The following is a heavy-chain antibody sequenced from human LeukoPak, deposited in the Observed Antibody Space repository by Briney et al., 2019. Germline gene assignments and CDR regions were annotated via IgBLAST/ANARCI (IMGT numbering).Heavy chain of an antibody. CDR3: ARLRRNSDRSDFFYYYDH. Sequence: GGSLRLSCAASGFTFSDYSMNWVRQAPGKGLEWVASVNTVSSYIYYADSMRGRFTISRDNAKNSLFLQMNSLRAEDTAVYYCARLRRNSDRSDFFYYYDHWGQGTLVTVSS. CDR1: GFTFSDYS. D-gene: IGHD3-22*01. CDR2: VNTVSSYI. J-gene: IGHJ4*02. V-gene: IGHV3-21*01.